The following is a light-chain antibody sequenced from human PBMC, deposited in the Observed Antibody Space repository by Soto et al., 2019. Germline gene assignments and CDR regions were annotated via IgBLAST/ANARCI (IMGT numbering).Light chain of an antibody. V-gene: IGLV7-43*01. Sequence: QAVVTQEPSVTVSPGGTVTLTCASSTGAVTSNYYPSRFQQKPVQAPRALFYSISNKHSWTPARCSGSLLGGKAALTLSDVQPADEADYYCLLYYGGVRVFGGGTKLTVL. CDR2: SIS. J-gene: IGLJ2*01. CDR1: TGAVTSNYY. CDR3: LLYYGGVRV.